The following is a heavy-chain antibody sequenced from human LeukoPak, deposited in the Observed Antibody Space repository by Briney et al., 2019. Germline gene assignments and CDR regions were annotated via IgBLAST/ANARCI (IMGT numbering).Heavy chain of an antibody. V-gene: IGHV5-51*01. CDR3: ARDLRAAASPGMDV. D-gene: IGHD6-13*01. Sequence: GESLQISCKGSGYSFPTYWIGWVRQMPGKGLGWMGIIYPGDSDTRYSPSFQGQVTISADKSINTAYLQWSSLKASDTAIYYCARDLRAAASPGMDVWGQGTTVTVSS. CDR1: GYSFPTYW. CDR2: IYPGDSDT. J-gene: IGHJ6*02.